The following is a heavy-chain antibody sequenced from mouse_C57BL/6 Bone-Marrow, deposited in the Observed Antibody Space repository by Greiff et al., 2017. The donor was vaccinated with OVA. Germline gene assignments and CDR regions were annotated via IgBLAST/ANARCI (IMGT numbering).Heavy chain of an antibody. J-gene: IGHJ3*01. CDR1: GFTFSSYT. CDR2: ISGGGGNT. D-gene: IGHD2-4*01. CDR3: ARPSFIYYDYFAY. Sequence: EVHLVESGGGLVKPGGSLKLSCAASGFTFSSYTMSWVRQTPEKRLEWVATISGGGGNTYYPDSVKGRFTISRDNAKNTLYLQMSSLRSEDTALYYCARPSFIYYDYFAYWGQGTLVTVSA. V-gene: IGHV5-9*01.